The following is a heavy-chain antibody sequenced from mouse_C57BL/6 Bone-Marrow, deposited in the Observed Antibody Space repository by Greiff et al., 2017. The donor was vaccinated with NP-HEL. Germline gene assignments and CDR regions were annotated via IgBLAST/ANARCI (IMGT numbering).Heavy chain of an antibody. V-gene: IGHV1-64*01. D-gene: IGHD4-1*01. J-gene: IGHJ3*01. CDR2: IHPNSGST. CDR1: GYTFTSYW. Sequence: QVQLQQSGAELVKPGASVKLSCKASGYTFTSYWMHWVKQRPGQGLEWIGMIHPNSGSTNYNEKFKSKATLTVDKSSSTAYMQLSSLTSEDSAVYYCARSELGPWFAYWGQGTLVTVPA. CDR3: ARSELGPWFAY.